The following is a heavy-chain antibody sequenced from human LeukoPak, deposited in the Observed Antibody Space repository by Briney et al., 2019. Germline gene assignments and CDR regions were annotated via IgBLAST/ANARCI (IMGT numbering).Heavy chain of an antibody. D-gene: IGHD2-21*01. CDR2: ISDSGDST. J-gene: IGHJ4*02. CDR1: GFTFSSYA. Sequence: GGSLRLSCAASGFTFSSYAMSWVRQAPGKGLEWVSSISDSGDSTYYADSVKGRFTIARDNAKNSLYLQMDSLRADDTAVYYCARFALCGGDCYYFDYWGQGTLVTVSS. CDR3: ARFALCGGDCYYFDY. V-gene: IGHV3-23*01.